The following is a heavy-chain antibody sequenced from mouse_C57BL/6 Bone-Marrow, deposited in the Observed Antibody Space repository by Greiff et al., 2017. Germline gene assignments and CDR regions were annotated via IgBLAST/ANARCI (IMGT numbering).Heavy chain of an antibody. CDR1: GYTFTSYG. V-gene: IGHV1-81*01. J-gene: IGHJ3*01. CDR2: IYPRSGNT. CDR3: ARDYGSSPWFAY. D-gene: IGHD1-1*01. Sequence: VQLQESGAELARPGASVKLSCKASGYTFTSYGISWVKQRTGQGLEWIGEIYPRSGNTYYNEKFKGNATLTADKSSSTAYMELRSLTSEDSAVYFCARDYGSSPWFAYWGQGTLVTVSA.